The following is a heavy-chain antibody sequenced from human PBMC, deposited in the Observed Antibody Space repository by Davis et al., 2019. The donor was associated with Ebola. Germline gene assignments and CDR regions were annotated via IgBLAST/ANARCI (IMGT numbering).Heavy chain of an antibody. CDR1: GGSFSGYY. CDR3: ARHSGSYLTYYFDY. Sequence: MPGGSLRLSCAVYGGSFSGYYWSWIRQPPGKGLEWIGEINHSGSTNYNPPLKSRVTISVDKSKNQFSLKLSSVTAADTAVYYCARHSGSYLTYYFDYWGQGTLVTVSS. D-gene: IGHD1-26*01. V-gene: IGHV4-34*01. CDR2: INHSGST. J-gene: IGHJ4*02.